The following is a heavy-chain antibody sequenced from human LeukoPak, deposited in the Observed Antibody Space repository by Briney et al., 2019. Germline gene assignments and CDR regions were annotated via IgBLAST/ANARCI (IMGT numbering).Heavy chain of an antibody. V-gene: IGHV3-21*01. J-gene: IGHJ4*02. Sequence: PGGSLRLSCVASGFTFSRYDMNWVRQAPGKGLEWVSSITSSSTYIYYADSVKGRFTISRDDAKNSLYLQMNSLRAEDTAVYYCACSSGWYYFDYWGQGTLVTVSS. D-gene: IGHD6-19*01. CDR1: GFTFSRYD. CDR2: ITSSSTYI. CDR3: ACSSGWYYFDY.